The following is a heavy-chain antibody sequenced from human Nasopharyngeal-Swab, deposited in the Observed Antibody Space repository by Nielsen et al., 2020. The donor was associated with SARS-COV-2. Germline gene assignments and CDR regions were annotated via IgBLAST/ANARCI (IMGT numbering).Heavy chain of an antibody. Sequence: GGSLRLSCAASGFTFSNAWMSWARQAPGKGLEWVGRIKSKTDGGTTDYAAPVKGRFTISRDDSKNTLYLQMNSLKTEDTAVYYCTTDPHATVLWFGEPFYGRFITDYWGQGTLVTVSS. CDR2: IKSKTDGGTT. D-gene: IGHD3-10*01. CDR3: TTDPHATVLWFGEPFYGRFITDY. V-gene: IGHV3-15*01. CDR1: GFTFSNAW. J-gene: IGHJ4*02.